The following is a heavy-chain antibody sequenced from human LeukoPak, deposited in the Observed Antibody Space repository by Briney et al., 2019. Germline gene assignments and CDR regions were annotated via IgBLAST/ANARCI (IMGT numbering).Heavy chain of an antibody. D-gene: IGHD1-14*01. CDR3: ARHRPGKDYFDS. Sequence: GGSLRLSCVGSGFTFSADSMNWVRQAPDKGLEWFSYISRSGSTTYYGDSVKGRSTISRDNAKNSVFLQLNSLRDEDTAVYFCARHRPGKDYFDSWGQGTLVIVSS. CDR1: GFTFSADS. V-gene: IGHV3-48*02. CDR2: ISRSGSTT. J-gene: IGHJ4*02.